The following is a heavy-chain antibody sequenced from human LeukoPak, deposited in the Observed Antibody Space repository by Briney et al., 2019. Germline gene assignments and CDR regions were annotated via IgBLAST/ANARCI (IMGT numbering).Heavy chain of an antibody. D-gene: IGHD3-3*01. CDR1: GFTFSSYA. CDR3: ARAYDFWSGYYHYYYGMDV. CDR2: ISYDGSNK. J-gene: IGHJ6*02. Sequence: PGRSLRLSCAASGFTFSSYAMHWVRQAPGKGLEWVAVISYDGSNKYYADSVKGRFTISRDNSKNTLYLQMNSLRAEDTAVYYCARAYDFWSGYYHYYYGMDVWGQGTTVTVS. V-gene: IGHV3-30*04.